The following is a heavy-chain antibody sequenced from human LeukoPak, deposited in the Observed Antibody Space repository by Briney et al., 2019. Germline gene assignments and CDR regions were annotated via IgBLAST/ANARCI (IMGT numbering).Heavy chain of an antibody. Sequence: VASVKVSCKASGYTFTSYDINWVRQATGQGLEWMGWMNPNSGNTGYAQKFQGRVTMTRNTSISTAYMELSSLRSEDTAVYYCASGNYYGSGSYHYYYYYGMDVWGQGTTVTVSS. CDR1: GYTFTSYD. V-gene: IGHV1-8*01. CDR2: MNPNSGNT. CDR3: ASGNYYGSGSYHYYYYYGMDV. D-gene: IGHD3-10*01. J-gene: IGHJ6*02.